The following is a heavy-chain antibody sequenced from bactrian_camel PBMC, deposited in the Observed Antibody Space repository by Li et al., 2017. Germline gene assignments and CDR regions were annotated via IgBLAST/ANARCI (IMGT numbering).Heavy chain of an antibody. D-gene: IGHD6*01. CDR2: ISTDDFI. Sequence: VQLVESGGGSVQAGGSLKLSCAVSSGYGFSSCGKAWYCQAPGKERELVARISTDDFISYAKSVRGRFTISKDVAKNTLYLQMNSLKSDDTAMYFCAADGSSWYHYYRWGRGTQVTVS. J-gene: IGHJ4*01. CDR3: AADGSSWYHYYR. V-gene: IGHV3S55*01. CDR1: GYGFSSCG.